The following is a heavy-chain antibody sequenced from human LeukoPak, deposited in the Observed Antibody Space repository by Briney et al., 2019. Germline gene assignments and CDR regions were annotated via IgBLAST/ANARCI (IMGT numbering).Heavy chain of an antibody. CDR3: ARGRGYSYGYADY. J-gene: IGHJ4*02. CDR1: GYTFTSYD. CDR2: MNPNSGNT. V-gene: IGHV1-8*01. Sequence: ASVKVSCKASGYTFTSYDINWVRQATGQGLEWMGWMNPNSGNTGYAEKFQARVTMTRNISIRTAYMELSTLRSDDTAVYYCARGRGYSYGYADYWGQGTLVTVSS. D-gene: IGHD5-18*01.